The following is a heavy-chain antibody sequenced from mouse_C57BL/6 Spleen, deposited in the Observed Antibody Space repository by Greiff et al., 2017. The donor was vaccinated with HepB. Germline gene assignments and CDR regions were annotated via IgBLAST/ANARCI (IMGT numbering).Heavy chain of an antibody. Sequence: QVQLQQSGAELVKPGASVKISCKASGYAFSSYWMNWVKQRPGKGLEWIGQIYPGDGDTNYNGKFKGKDTLTADKSSSTAYMQLSSLTSEDSAVYFCARGSYYGNYDWYFDVWGTGTTVTVSS. CDR1: GYAFSSYW. CDR3: ARGSYYGNYDWYFDV. CDR2: IYPGDGDT. V-gene: IGHV1-80*01. D-gene: IGHD2-10*01. J-gene: IGHJ1*03.